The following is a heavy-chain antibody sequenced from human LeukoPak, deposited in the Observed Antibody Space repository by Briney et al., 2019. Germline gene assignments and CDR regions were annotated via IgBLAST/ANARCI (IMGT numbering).Heavy chain of an antibody. Sequence: PGRSLRLSCAASGFTFSSYGMHWVRQAPGKGLEWVAVISYDGSNKYYADSVKGRFTIFRDNSKNTLYLQMNSLRAEDTAVYYCAKGDYYYDSSGYAPVEYWGQGTLVTVSS. CDR3: AKGDYYYDSSGYAPVEY. CDR1: GFTFSSYG. J-gene: IGHJ4*02. D-gene: IGHD3-22*01. V-gene: IGHV3-30*18. CDR2: ISYDGSNK.